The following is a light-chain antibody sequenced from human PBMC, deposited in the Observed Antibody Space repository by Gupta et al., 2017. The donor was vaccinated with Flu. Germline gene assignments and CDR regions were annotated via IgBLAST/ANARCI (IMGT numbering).Light chain of an antibody. J-gene: IGKJ5*01. V-gene: IGKV3-15*01. CDR1: QSINNN. CDR3: QQDDDWPIT. Sequence: EIVMTLFLATLSVSPGERATLSCRASQSINNNLAWYQQKPSQAPRLLIYGASSRATGIPARFSGSGYGTQFTLTITSLQSEDFAVYHCQQDDDWPITFGQGTRLEIK. CDR2: GAS.